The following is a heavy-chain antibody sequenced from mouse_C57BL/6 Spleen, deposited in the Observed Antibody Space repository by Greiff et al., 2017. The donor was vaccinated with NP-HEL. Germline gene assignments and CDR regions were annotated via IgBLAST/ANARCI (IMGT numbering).Heavy chain of an antibody. Sequence: QVQLQQPGAELVKPGASVKLSCKASGYTFTSYWMHWVKQRPGQGLEWIGMIHPNSGSTNYNEKFKSKATLTVDKSSSTAYMQLSSLTSEDSAVYYCARSGGSSWDFDYWGQGTTLTVSS. CDR3: ARSGGSSWDFDY. CDR1: GYTFTSYW. D-gene: IGHD1-1*01. J-gene: IGHJ2*01. V-gene: IGHV1-64*01. CDR2: IHPNSGST.